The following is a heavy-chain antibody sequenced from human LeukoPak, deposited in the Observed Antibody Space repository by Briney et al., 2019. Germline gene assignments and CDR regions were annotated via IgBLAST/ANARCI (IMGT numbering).Heavy chain of an antibody. Sequence: GGSLRLSCAASGFTFSSCWMHWVRQAPGKGLVWVSRINSDGSSTSYADSVKGRFTISRDNAKNTLYLQMNSLRAEDTAVYYCRTYYYYYYMDVWGKGTTVTVSS. CDR2: INSDGSST. J-gene: IGHJ6*03. V-gene: IGHV3-74*01. CDR1: GFTFSSCW. CDR3: RTYYYYYYMDV.